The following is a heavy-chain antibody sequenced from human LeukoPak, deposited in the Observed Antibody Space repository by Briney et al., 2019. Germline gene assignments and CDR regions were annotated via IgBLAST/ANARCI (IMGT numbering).Heavy chain of an antibody. D-gene: IGHD3-10*01. J-gene: IGHJ4*02. CDR3: VALIRGLGY. CDR2: SRNRAHSYST. Sequence: GGSLRLSCAASGFTFSDHYMDWVRQAPGKGLDWIGRSRNRAHSYSTEYAASVKGRFTVSRADSENSLYLQMNSLKTDDTAVYYCVALIRGLGYWGQGTLVTVSS. CDR1: GFTFSDHY. V-gene: IGHV3-72*01.